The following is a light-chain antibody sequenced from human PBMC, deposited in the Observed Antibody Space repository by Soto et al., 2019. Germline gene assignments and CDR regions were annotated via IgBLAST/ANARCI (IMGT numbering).Light chain of an antibody. J-gene: IGLJ1*01. CDR3: TSYTSSSTYV. Sequence: QSALTQPASVSGSPGQSITIACTGTNRDVGSYNLVSWYQQHPGKAPKLLIYEVSNRPSGVSNRVSGSKSGNTASLTISGLQAEDEADYYCTSYTSSSTYVFGTGTKLTVL. CDR2: EVS. CDR1: NRDVGSYNL. V-gene: IGLV2-14*01.